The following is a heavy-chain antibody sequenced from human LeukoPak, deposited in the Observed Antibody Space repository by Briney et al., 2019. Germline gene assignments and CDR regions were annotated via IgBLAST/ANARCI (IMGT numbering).Heavy chain of an antibody. CDR2: TLYRSKWLF. J-gene: IGHJ3*01. V-gene: IGHV6-1*01. CDR3: TRGPDNLLHGRAFDF. CDR1: GDSISGTTVA. D-gene: IGHD5-24*01. Sequence: SQTLSLTCAISGDSISGTTVAWNWVRLSPSRGLEWLGRTLYRSKWLFDYAPSVKGRLIINPDTSKNQFSLQLESVTPEDTALYYCTRGPDNLLHGRAFDFWGQGTMVTVFS.